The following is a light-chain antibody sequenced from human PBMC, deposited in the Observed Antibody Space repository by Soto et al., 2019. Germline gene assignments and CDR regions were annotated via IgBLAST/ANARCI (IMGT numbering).Light chain of an antibody. V-gene: IGLV2-14*01. CDR3: SSYTGSVAPYV. Sequence: QSVLTQPASVSGSPGQSITISCSGSSSDVGNGYDSVSWYQQHPGKAPKLIIYEVTNRPSGVSSRFSGSKSGNTASLTISGLQAEDEADYYCSSYTGSVAPYVCGTGTKVTVL. J-gene: IGLJ1*01. CDR2: EVT. CDR1: SSDVGNGYDS.